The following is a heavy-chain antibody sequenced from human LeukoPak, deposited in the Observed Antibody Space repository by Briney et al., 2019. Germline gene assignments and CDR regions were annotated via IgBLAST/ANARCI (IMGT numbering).Heavy chain of an antibody. CDR1: GYTFTGYY. V-gene: IGHV1-2*02. CDR2: INPNSGGT. D-gene: IGHD2-2*01. Sequence: GASVKVSFQASGYTFTGYYMHWVRQAPGQGLEWMGLINPNSGGTNYAQKFQGRVTMTRDTSISTAYMELSRLRSDDTAVYYCARARVGYCSSTSCWGAYYFDYWGQGTLVTVSS. CDR3: ARARVGYCSSTSCWGAYYFDY. J-gene: IGHJ4*02.